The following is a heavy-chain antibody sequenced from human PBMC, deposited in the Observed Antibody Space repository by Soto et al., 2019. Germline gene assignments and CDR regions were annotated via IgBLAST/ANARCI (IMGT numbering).Heavy chain of an antibody. Sequence: ASVKVSCKASGYTFTSYGISWVRQAPGQGLEWMGWISAYNGNTNYAQKLQGRVTMTTDTSTSTAYMELRSLRSDDTAVYYCARHAGILFVVVIIGSYYYYGMDVWGQGTTVTVSS. V-gene: IGHV1-18*01. D-gene: IGHD3-3*01. CDR2: ISAYNGNT. J-gene: IGHJ6*02. CDR3: ARHAGILFVVVIIGSYYYYGMDV. CDR1: GYTFTSYG.